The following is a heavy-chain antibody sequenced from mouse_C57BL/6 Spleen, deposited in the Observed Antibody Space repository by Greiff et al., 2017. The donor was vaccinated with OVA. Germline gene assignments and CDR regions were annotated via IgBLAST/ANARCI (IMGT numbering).Heavy chain of an antibody. J-gene: IGHJ4*01. CDR2: IDPSDSYT. CDR1: GYTFPSYW. Sequence: VQLQQPGAELVMPGASVKLSCKASGYTFPSYWMHWVKQRPGQGLEWIGEIDPSDSYTNYNQKFKGKSTLTVDKSSSTAYMQLSSLTSEDSAVYYCARWGLPYYYAMDYWGQGTSVTVSS. D-gene: IGHD2-4*01. CDR3: ARWGLPYYYAMDY. V-gene: IGHV1-69*01.